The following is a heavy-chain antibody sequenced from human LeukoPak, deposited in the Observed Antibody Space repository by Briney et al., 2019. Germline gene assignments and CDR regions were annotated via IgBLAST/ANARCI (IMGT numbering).Heavy chain of an antibody. CDR1: GFTFSSYG. CDR2: ISGSGGST. CDR3: AKEGVLWFGEKYYYYMDV. V-gene: IGHV3-23*01. J-gene: IGHJ6*03. D-gene: IGHD3-10*01. Sequence: PGGSLRLSCAASGFTFSSYGMIWVRQAPGKGLEWVSAISGSGGSTYYADSVKGRFTISRDNSKNTLYLQMNSLRAEDTAVYYCAKEGVLWFGEKYYYYMDVWGKGTTVTVSS.